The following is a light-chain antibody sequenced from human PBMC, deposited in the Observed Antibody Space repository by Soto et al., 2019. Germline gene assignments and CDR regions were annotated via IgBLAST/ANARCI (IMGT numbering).Light chain of an antibody. V-gene: IGKV3-11*01. Sequence: EIVLTQSPATLSLSPGEKATLSCRASQSVSSYLAWCQQKPGQAPRLLIYDASNRATGIPARFSGSGSGTDFTLTISSLEPEDFAVYYCQQRSNWPITFGQGTRPEIK. CDR1: QSVSSY. CDR2: DAS. J-gene: IGKJ5*01. CDR3: QQRSNWPIT.